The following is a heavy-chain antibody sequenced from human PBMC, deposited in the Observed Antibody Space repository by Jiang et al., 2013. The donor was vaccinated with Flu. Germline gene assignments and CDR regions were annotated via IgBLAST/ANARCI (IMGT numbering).Heavy chain of an antibody. CDR3: TTHIASWGY. V-gene: IGHV3-15*01. Sequence: VKGRFTISRDDSKNTLYLQMNSLKTEDTAVYYCTTHIASWGYWGQGTLVTVSS. J-gene: IGHJ4*02. D-gene: IGHD7-27*01.